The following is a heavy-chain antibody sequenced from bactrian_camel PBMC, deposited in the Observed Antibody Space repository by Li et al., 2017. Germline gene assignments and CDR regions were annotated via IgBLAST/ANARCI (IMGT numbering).Heavy chain of an antibody. D-gene: IGHD1*01. CDR1: GFTYSRHC. CDR3: ASGHTYWYYLDV. J-gene: IGHJ4*01. CDR2: MFSDDTT. Sequence: QLVESGGGSVQAGGSLRLSCVASGFTYSRHCTAWFRQVPGKEREGVAVMFSDDTTNYGDSVKGRFTISKDSAKNTAYLQMNTLEPGDTALYYCASGHTYWYYLDVWVQGTQVTVS. V-gene: IGHV3S53*01.